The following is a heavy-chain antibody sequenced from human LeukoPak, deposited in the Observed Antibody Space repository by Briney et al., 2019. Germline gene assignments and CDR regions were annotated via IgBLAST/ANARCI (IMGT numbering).Heavy chain of an antibody. CDR3: AKDLGFWFATNINWFDP. V-gene: IGHV3-23*01. CDR1: GFTFSSYA. D-gene: IGHD3-10*01. Sequence: GGSLRLSCAASGFTFSSYAMSWVRQAPGKGLEWVSAISGSGGSTYYADSVKGRFTISRDNSKNTLYPQMNSLRAEDTAVYYCAKDLGFWFATNINWFDPWGQGTLVTVSS. CDR2: ISGSGGST. J-gene: IGHJ5*02.